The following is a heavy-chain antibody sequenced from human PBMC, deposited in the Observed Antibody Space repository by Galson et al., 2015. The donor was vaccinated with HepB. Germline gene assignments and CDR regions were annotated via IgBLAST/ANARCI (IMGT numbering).Heavy chain of an antibody. Sequence: SVKVSCKASGGTFSSYAVSWVRQAPGQGLEWMGGIIPIFGTANYAQKFQGRVTITADKSTSTAYMELSSLRSEDTAVYYCAREDYDSSGYRFDYWGQGTLVTVSS. V-gene: IGHV1-69*06. CDR2: IIPIFGTA. CDR3: AREDYDSSGYRFDY. CDR1: GGTFSSYA. D-gene: IGHD3-22*01. J-gene: IGHJ4*02.